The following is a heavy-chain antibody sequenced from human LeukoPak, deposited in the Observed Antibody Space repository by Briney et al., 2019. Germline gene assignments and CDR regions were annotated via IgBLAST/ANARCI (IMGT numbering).Heavy chain of an antibody. CDR1: GGSIRSYY. V-gene: IGHV4-59*01. J-gene: IGHJ4*02. CDR3: ARTGSTVTVLYPFDH. CDR2: IYYSGST. Sequence: SETLSLTCTVSGGSIRSYYWSWIRQPPGKGLEWVGYIYYSGSTNYNPSLKSRVSISVDTSKNQFSLKLSSVTAADTVVYYCARTGSTVTVLYPFDHWGQGTLVAVSS. D-gene: IGHD4-17*01.